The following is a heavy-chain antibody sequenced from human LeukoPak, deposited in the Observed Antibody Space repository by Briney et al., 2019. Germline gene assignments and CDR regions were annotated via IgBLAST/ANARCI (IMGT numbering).Heavy chain of an antibody. J-gene: IGHJ4*02. CDR3: ARTYYYGSGSYQPFDY. CDR1: GFSLSTSGMC. CDR2: IDWDDDK. Sequence: ESGPTLVNPTQTLTLTCTFSGFSLSTSGMCVSWIRQPPGKALEWLARIDWDDDKYYSTSLKTRLTISKDTSKNQVVLTMTNMDPVDTATYYCARTYYYGSGSYQPFDYWGQGTLVTVSS. V-gene: IGHV2-70*11. D-gene: IGHD3-10*01.